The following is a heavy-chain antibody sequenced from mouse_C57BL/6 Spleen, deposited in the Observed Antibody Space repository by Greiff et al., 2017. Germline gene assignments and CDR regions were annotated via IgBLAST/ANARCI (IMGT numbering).Heavy chain of an antibody. Sequence: VQLQQPGAELVKPGASVKMSCKASGYTFTSYWITWVKQRPGQGLEWIGDIYPGSGSTNYNEKFKSKATLTVDTSSSTAYMQLSSLTSEDSAVYYCAREGPPLLPGYFDYWGQGTTLTVSS. CDR1: GYTFTSYW. CDR3: AREGPPLLPGYFDY. V-gene: IGHV1-55*01. J-gene: IGHJ2*01. D-gene: IGHD1-1*01. CDR2: IYPGSGST.